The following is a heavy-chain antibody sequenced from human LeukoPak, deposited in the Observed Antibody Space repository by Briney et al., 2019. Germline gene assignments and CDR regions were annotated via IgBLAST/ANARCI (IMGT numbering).Heavy chain of an antibody. D-gene: IGHD3-22*01. CDR1: GFTFSSYA. CDR3: ARSEYDSSGYTFDY. CDR2: ISSSSSYI. J-gene: IGHJ4*02. Sequence: GGSLRLSCAASGFTFSSYAMSWVRQAPGKGLEWVSSISSSSSYIYYADSVKGRFTISRDNAKNSLYLQMNSLRAEDTAVYYCARSEYDSSGYTFDYWGQGTLVTVSS. V-gene: IGHV3-21*01.